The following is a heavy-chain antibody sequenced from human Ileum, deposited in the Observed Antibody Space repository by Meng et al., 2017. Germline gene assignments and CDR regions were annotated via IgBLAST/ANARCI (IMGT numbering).Heavy chain of an antibody. CDR1: GTW. J-gene: IGHJ4*02. CDR3: ATSNDRDVYYLGY. V-gene: IGHV4-4*02. Sequence: QVHLQESGPRLVKPWGTLSLTCAVAGTWWSWVRQPPGKGLEWIGEIFQSGRTNYNPSLKSRVTISIDKSKSQISLQLSAVTAADTAVYSCATSNDRDVYYLGYWGQGTLVTVAS. D-gene: IGHD3-22*01. CDR2: IFQSGRT.